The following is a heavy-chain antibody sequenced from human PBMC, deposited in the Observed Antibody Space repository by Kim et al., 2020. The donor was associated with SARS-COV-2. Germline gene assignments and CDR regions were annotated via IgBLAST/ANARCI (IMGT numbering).Heavy chain of an antibody. CDR1: GFTFSSYG. Sequence: GGSLRLSCAASGFTFSSYGMHWVRQAPGKGLEWVAVISYDGSNKYYADSVKGRFTISRDNSKNTLYLQMNSLRAEDTAVYYCARDMRSPGRGYYYYGMDVWGQGTTVTVSS. J-gene: IGHJ6*02. CDR2: ISYDGSNK. CDR3: ARDMRSPGRGYYYYGMDV. D-gene: IGHD2-2*01. V-gene: IGHV3-33*05.